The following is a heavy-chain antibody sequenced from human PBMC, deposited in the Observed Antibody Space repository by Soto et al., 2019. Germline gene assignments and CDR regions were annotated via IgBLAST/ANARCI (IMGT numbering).Heavy chain of an antibody. CDR3: AKATMIVVAGMDV. D-gene: IGHD3-22*01. V-gene: IGHV3-30*18. CDR1: GFTFSSYG. Sequence: GGSLRLSCAAPGFTFSSYGMHWVRQAPGKGLEWVAVISYDGSNKYYADSVKGRFTISRDNSKNTLYLQMNSLRAEDTAVYYCAKATMIVVAGMDVWGQGTTVTVSS. CDR2: ISYDGSNK. J-gene: IGHJ6*02.